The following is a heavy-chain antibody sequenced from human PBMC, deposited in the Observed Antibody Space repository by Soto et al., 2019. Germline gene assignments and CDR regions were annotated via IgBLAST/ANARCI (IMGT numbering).Heavy chain of an antibody. CDR1: GYTFTRYD. J-gene: IGHJ6*03. CDR3: AGGSSRRCTNGVCLYLPHCGPYYCDFKDV. CDR2: MNPNSGNT. D-gene: IGHD2-8*01. V-gene: IGHV1-8*01. Sequence: GASVKVYCKASGYTFTRYDINWVRQATGQGLEWMGWMNPNSGNTGYAQKFQGRVTMTRNTSISTAYMELSSLRSEDTAVYYCAGGSSRRCTNGVCLYLPHCGPYYCDFKDVWGRGSTVTGSS.